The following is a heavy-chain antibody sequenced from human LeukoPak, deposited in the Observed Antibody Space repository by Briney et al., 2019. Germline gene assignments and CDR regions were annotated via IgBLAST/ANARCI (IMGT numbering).Heavy chain of an antibody. CDR2: INYSGTT. D-gene: IGHD2/OR15-2a*01. CDR1: GASINSDGHY. V-gene: IGHV4-31*11. CDR3: ARGAGFLR. Sequence: SQTLSLTCAVSGASINSDGHYWSWIRQHPGKGLEWIGYINYSGTTFYNPSLESRVTISVDTSNQFSLHLTSVTVADTAVYYCARGAGFLRWGQGTLVTVSS. J-gene: IGHJ4*02.